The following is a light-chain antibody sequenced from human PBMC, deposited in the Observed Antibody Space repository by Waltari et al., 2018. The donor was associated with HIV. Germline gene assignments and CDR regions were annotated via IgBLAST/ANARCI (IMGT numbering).Light chain of an antibody. CDR3: QQSYSVPRI. J-gene: IGKJ1*01. Sequence: IEMTQSPASLSASVGDRVSISCRASESIGPNVNWYQQKPGKAPILLIYDSFTLQTGVPSRFTGSGFGAEFTLTITSLQPEDFATYFCQQSYSVPRIFGLGTKVE. V-gene: IGKV1-39*01. CDR1: ESIGPN. CDR2: DSF.